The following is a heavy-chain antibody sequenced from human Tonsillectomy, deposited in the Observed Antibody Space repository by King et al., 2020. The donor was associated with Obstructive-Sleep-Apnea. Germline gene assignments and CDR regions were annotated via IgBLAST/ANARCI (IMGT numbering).Heavy chain of an antibody. CDR3: ASGAPFYYDGSGYYDF. D-gene: IGHD3-22*01. CDR1: GLSFNNYA. Sequence: VQLVESGGGVVQPGRSLRLSCAASGLSFNNYAMHWDRQAPGKGLEWVAVISYDGGNKYYADSVKGRFTISRDNSKNTLYLQMNSLRAEDTAVYYCASGAPFYYDGSGYYDFWGQGPLVTVSS. CDR2: ISYDGGNK. V-gene: IGHV3-30*04. J-gene: IGHJ4*02.